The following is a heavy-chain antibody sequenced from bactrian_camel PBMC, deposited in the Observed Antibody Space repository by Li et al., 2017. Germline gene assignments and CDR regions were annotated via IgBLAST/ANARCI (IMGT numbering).Heavy chain of an antibody. D-gene: IGHD2*01. CDR2: IDSGAGT. V-gene: IGHV3S1*01. Sequence: QVQLVESGGGSVQSGGSLRLSCAASASIYTSLCMSWFRQRPGKEREGVATIDSGAGTSYSDSVKGRFTISKDSAKDMLYLQMNSLKPEDTGMYYCAADRLHPRVWYRRAEYTFWGQGTQVTVS. CDR1: ASIYTSLC. J-gene: IGHJ4*01. CDR3: AADRLHPRVWYRRAEYTF.